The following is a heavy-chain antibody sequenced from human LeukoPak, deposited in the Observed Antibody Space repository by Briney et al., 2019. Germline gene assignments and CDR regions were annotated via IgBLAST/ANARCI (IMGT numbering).Heavy chain of an antibody. V-gene: IGHV3-33*01. J-gene: IGHJ4*02. D-gene: IGHD2-2*01. Sequence: GGSLRLSCAASGFTFSSYGMHWVRQAPGKGLEWVAVIWYDGSNKYYADSVKGRFTISRDNAKNSLYLQMNSLRAEDTAVYYCARDLYCSSTSCSNGYWGQGTLVTVSS. CDR1: GFTFSSYG. CDR2: IWYDGSNK. CDR3: ARDLYCSSTSCSNGY.